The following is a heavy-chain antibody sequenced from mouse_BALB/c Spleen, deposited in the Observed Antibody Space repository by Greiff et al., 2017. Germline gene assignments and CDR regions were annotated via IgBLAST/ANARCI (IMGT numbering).Heavy chain of an antibody. CDR2: INPSSGYT. CDR3: ARIYDYGFAY. J-gene: IGHJ3*01. V-gene: IGHV1-4*01. Sequence: QVHVKQSGAELARPGASVKMSCKASGYTFTSYTMHWVKQRPGQGLEWIGYINPSSGYTNYNQKFKDKATLTADKSSSTAYMQLSSLTSEDSAVYYCARIYDYGFAYWGQGTLVTVSA. CDR1: GYTFTSYT. D-gene: IGHD2-4*01.